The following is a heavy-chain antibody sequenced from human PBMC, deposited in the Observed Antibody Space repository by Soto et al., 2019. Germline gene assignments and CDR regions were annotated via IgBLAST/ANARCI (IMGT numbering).Heavy chain of an antibody. J-gene: IGHJ4*02. CDR3: ARGGGVTTTGDDY. D-gene: IGHD4-4*01. V-gene: IGHV4-30-2*01. Sequence: QLQLQESGSGLVKPSQTLSLTCAVSGGSINTATHSWSWIRQPPGKGLEWIGYIYHSGSTYYNPSVKSRVNISINKSNNQFALGLSSVTAADTAVYYCARGGGVTTTGDDYWGQGILVTVSS. CDR1: GGSINTATHS. CDR2: IYHSGST.